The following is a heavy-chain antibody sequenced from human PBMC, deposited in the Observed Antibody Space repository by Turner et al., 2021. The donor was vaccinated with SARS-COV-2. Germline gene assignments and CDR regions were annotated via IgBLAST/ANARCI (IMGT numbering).Heavy chain of an antibody. CDR2: IYYSGST. CDR3: ARAGTDWLQYCYFDY. J-gene: IGHJ4*02. V-gene: IGHV4-31*03. D-gene: IGHD3-9*01. Sequence: HGQLQASGPGLVQPSQTLSLSCTVSVGSISSGAYYWSWFRQHPGKGLEWVGYIYYSGSTYYNPSLKSRVTISVDTSKNQFSLKLSSVTAADTAVYYCARAGTDWLQYCYFDYWGQGTLVTVSS. CDR1: VGSISSGAYY.